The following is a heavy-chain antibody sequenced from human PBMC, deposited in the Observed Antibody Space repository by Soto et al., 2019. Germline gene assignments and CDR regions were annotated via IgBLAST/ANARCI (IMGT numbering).Heavy chain of an antibody. CDR3: ARELNFQQLIAY. Sequence: SETLSLTCTVSGGSISSGGYYWSWIRQHPGKGLEWIGYIYIGGTTYYNPSLKSRLTISIETSKNQFSLRLDSVTAADTAVYYCARELNFQQLIAYWGQGTLVTVSS. D-gene: IGHD6-13*01. CDR1: GGSISSGGYY. V-gene: IGHV4-31*03. CDR2: IYIGGTT. J-gene: IGHJ4*02.